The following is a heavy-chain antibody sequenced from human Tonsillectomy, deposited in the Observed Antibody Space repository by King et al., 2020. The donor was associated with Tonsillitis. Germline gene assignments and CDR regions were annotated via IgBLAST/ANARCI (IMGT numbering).Heavy chain of an antibody. CDR2: ISAYNGNT. CDR3: SRSIFDGSSGWYNCHQYYFDY. J-gene: IGHJ4*02. D-gene: IGHD6-19*01. V-gene: IGHV1-18*01. Sequence: VQLVQSGAEVKKPGASVKVSCKASGYTFTSYGISWVRQAPGQGLEWMGWISAYNGNTNYAQKLQGRVTMTTDTYTSTAYMEPMSLRSDDTAVYYWSRSIFDGSSGWYNCHQYYFDYWGQGTLVTVSS. CDR1: GYTFTSYG.